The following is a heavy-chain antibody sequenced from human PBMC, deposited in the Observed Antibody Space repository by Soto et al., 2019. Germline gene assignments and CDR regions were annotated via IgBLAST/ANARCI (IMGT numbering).Heavy chain of an antibody. CDR3: ARGGHNLGFKYGMDV. J-gene: IGHJ6*02. V-gene: IGHV3-30*03. Sequence: QVQVVESGGGVVQPGRSLRLSCAASEFTFSTYGMFWVRQAPGKGLEWVGVISYDGGNEYYADSVKGRFTISRDNSKNTLYLQMNSLRNEDTAVYYCARGGHNLGFKYGMDVWGQGTTVTVSS. CDR2: ISYDGGNE. CDR1: EFTFSTYG. D-gene: IGHD1-1*01.